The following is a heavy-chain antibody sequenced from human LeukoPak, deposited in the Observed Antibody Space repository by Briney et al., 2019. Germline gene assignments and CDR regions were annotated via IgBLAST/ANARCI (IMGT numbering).Heavy chain of an antibody. CDR3: ARLVPAAMGAPTGPLYYYYYMDV. Sequence: GGSLRLSCAASGFAFSSYEMNWVRQAPGKGLVWVSYISSSGSTIYYADSVKGRFTISRDNAKNSLYLQMNSLRAEDTAVYYCARLVPAAMGAPTGPLYYYYYMDVWGKGTTVTISS. V-gene: IGHV3-48*03. J-gene: IGHJ6*03. CDR1: GFAFSSYE. D-gene: IGHD2-2*01. CDR2: ISSSGSTI.